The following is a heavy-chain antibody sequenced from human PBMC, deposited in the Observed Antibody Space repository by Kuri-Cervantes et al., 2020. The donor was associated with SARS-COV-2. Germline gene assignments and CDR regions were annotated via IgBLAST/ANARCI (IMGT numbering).Heavy chain of an antibody. CDR3: ARDRGSQWLAFYDGFDI. D-gene: IGHD6-19*01. J-gene: IGHJ3*02. CDR1: GNIFTNYA. Sequence: ASVKVSCKASGNIFTNYALHWVRQAPGQRLEWMGWINAVNGNTKYSQKFQGRVTITRDTSASTAYMELSSLRSEDTALYYCARDRGSQWLAFYDGFDIWGQGTMVTVSS. V-gene: IGHV1-3*01. CDR2: INAVNGNT.